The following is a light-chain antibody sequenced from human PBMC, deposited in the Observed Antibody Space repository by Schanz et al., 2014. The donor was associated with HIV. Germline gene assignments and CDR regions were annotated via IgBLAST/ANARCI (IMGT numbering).Light chain of an antibody. CDR3: ASWDGGLNAMV. V-gene: IGLV1-40*01. J-gene: IGLJ2*01. CDR1: SSNIGAGFD. Sequence: QSVLTQPPSVSGAPGQRVTISCTGTSSNIGAGFDVHWYQKLPGTAPRLLLYANTNRPSGVPDRFSGSKSGTLASLAISGLQSEDEAHYYCASWDGGLNAMVFGGGTKLTVL. CDR2: ANT.